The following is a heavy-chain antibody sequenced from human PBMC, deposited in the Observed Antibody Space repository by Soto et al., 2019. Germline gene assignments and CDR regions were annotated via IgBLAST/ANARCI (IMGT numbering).Heavy chain of an antibody. D-gene: IGHD2-2*01. CDR2: IYYSGST. CDR1: GGSISSGDYY. CDR3: ARGGYCSSTSCPGYYYYGMDV. V-gene: IGHV4-30-4*01. Sequence: SETLSLTCTVSGGSISSGDYYWSWIRQPPGKGLEWIGYIYYSGSTYYNPSLKSRVTISVDTSKNQFSLKLSSVTAADTAVYYCARGGYCSSTSCPGYYYYGMDVWGQGTTVTVSS. J-gene: IGHJ6*02.